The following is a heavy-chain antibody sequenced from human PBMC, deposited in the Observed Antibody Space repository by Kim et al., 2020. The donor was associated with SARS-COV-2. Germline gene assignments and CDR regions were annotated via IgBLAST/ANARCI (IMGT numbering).Heavy chain of an antibody. D-gene: IGHD3-22*01. V-gene: IGHV1-2*02. CDR2: INPNSGGT. CDR3: ARAPYYYDSSGYPDY. CDR1: GYTFTGYY. Sequence: ASVKVSCKASGYTFTGYYMHWVRQAPGQGLEWMGWINPNSGGTNYAQKFQGRVTMTRDTSISTAYMELSRLRSDDTAVYYCARAPYYYDSSGYPDYWGQGTLVTVSS. J-gene: IGHJ4*02.